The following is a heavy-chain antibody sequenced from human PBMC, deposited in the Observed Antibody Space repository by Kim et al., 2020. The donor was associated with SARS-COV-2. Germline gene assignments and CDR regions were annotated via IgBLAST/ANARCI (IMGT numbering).Heavy chain of an antibody. J-gene: IGHJ5*02. CDR3: ARESIAARPADWFDP. CDR2: IYYSGST. D-gene: IGHD6-6*01. Sequence: SETLSLTCTVSGGSISSSSYYWGWIRQPPGKGLEWIGSIYYSGSTYYNPSLKSRVTISVDTSKNQFSLKLSSVTAADTAVYYCARESIAARPADWFDPWGQGTLVTVSS. CDR1: GGSISSSSYY. V-gene: IGHV4-39*07.